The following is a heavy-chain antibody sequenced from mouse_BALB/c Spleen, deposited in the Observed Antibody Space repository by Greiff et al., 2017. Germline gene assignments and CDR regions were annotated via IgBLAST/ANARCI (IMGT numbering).Heavy chain of an antibody. J-gene: IGHJ1*01. CDR1: GYTFTSYW. CDR3: TYYGNYGGYFDV. CDR2: IYPGNSDT. Sequence: EVQLQESGTVLARPGASVKMSCKASGYTFTSYWMHWVKQRPGQGLEWIGAIYPGNSDTSYNQKFKGKAKLTAVTATITAYMELSSLTNEDSAVDYCTYYGNYGGYFDVWGAGTTVTVSS. D-gene: IGHD2-1*01. V-gene: IGHV1-5*01.